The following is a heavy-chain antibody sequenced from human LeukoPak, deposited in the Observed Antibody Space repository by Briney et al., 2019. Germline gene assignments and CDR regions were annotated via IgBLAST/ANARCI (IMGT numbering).Heavy chain of an antibody. CDR1: GFTFSSYA. CDR2: ISGSGGST. J-gene: IGHJ4*02. V-gene: IGHV3-23*01. Sequence: AGGSLRLSCAASGFTFSSYAMSWVRQAPGKGLEWVSVISGSGGSTYYANSVKGRFTISRDTSKNTLYLQMNSLRAEDTAVYYCATQSGGSCYSHIDSWGQGSLVTVSS. CDR3: ATQSGGSCYSHIDS. D-gene: IGHD2-15*01.